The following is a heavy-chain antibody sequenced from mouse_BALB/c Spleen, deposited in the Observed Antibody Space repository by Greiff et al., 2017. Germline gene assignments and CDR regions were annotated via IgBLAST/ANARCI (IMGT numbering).Heavy chain of an antibody. CDR3: ARGGHYWFAY. J-gene: IGHJ3*01. CDR2: ISSGGGST. CDR1: GFAFSSYD. D-gene: IGHD1-2*01. V-gene: IGHV5-12-1*01. Sequence: EVQVVESGGGLVKPGGSLKLSCAASGFAFSSYDMSWVRQTPEKRLEWVAYISSGGGSTYYPDTVKGRFTISRDNAKNTLYLQMSSLKSEDTAMYYCARGGHYWFAYWGQGTLVTVSA.